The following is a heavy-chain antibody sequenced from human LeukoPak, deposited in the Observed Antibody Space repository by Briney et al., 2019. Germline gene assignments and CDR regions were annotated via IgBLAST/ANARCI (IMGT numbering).Heavy chain of an antibody. CDR3: AKDLSNPYKYYGMDV. V-gene: IGHV3-23*01. J-gene: IGHJ6*02. D-gene: IGHD4-4*01. CDR1: GFTFSSYA. Sequence: GGSLRPSCAASGFTFSSYAMSWVRQAPGKGLEWVSAISGSGSSTYYADSVKGRFTISRDNSKNTLYLQMSSLRAEDTAVYSRAKDLSNPYKYYGMDVWGQGTTVTVSS. CDR2: ISGSGSST.